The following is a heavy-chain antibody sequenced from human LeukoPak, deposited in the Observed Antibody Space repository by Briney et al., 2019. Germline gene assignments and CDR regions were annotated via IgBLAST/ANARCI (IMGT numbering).Heavy chain of an antibody. CDR1: GFTFTTYW. V-gene: IGHV3-7*01. D-gene: IGHD3-10*01. CDR2: INQDGTEK. Sequence: QSGVSLRLSCAASGFTFTTYWMSWVRQLPGKGLEWVANINQDGTEKYYVDSVKGRFTISRDNDKNSLYLQMNSLSVEDTAIYYCVKVAKYYYGSETYYFFEHWGQGTPVTASS. J-gene: IGHJ4*02. CDR3: VKVAKYYYGSETYYFFEH.